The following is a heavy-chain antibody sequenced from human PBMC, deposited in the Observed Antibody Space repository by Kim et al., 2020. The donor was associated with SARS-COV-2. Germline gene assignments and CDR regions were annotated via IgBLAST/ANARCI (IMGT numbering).Heavy chain of an antibody. CDR1: GFTFSSFE. D-gene: IGHD2-15*01. CDR3: AREVATPPDAFDI. V-gene: IGHV3-48*03. CDR2: VTRSGTGR. J-gene: IGHJ3*02. Sequence: GGSLRLSCTGSGFTFSSFEMNWVRQAPGKGLEWVSSVTRSGTGRLYAASVKGRFTISRDNAKNSLYLQMNSLRAEDTAFYYCAREVATPPDAFDIWGQGTLGTVSS.